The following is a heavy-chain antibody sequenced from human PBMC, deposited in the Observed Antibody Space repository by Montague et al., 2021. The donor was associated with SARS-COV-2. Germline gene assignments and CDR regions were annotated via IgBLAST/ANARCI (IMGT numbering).Heavy chain of an antibody. CDR1: GDSVSSNSAA. J-gene: IGHJ6*03. D-gene: IGHD6-19*01. V-gene: IGHV6-1*01. CDR3: ARAVRGLRLVWNDYYYYMDV. CDR2: TYYRSKWYN. Sequence: CAISGDSVSSNSAAWNWIRQSPSRGLEWLGRTYYRSKWYNDYAVSVKSRITINPDTSKNQFSLQLNSVTPEDTAVYYCARAVRGLRLVWNDYYYYMDVWGKGTTVTVS.